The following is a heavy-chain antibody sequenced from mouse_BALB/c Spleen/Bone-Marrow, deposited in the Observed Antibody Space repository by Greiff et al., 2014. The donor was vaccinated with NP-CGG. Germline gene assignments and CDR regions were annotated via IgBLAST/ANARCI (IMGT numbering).Heavy chain of an antibody. Sequence: EVQLQQSGPELVKPGASVKISCKTSGYTFSEYTMHWVKQSHGKSLEWIGGINPISGAATYNRKFEDKATLTLDKSSTTAYMDLRSLTSEDSAVYYCARARRFDFWGQGTTLTVSS. V-gene: IGHV1-18*01. CDR1: GYTFSEYT. CDR2: INPISGAA. CDR3: ARARRFDF. J-gene: IGHJ2*01.